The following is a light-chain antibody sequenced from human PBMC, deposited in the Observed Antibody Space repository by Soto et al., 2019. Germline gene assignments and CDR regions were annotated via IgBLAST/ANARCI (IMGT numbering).Light chain of an antibody. Sequence: IRLTQSPSSLSASVGDRVTITCRASQGISSYLAWYQQKPGKAPKLLIYAASTLQSGVPSRFSGSGSGTYFTLAISSLQPEDFATYYCQQRNSYPLNFGGGTKVEIK. J-gene: IGKJ4*01. CDR3: QQRNSYPLN. V-gene: IGKV1-9*01. CDR1: QGISSY. CDR2: AAS.